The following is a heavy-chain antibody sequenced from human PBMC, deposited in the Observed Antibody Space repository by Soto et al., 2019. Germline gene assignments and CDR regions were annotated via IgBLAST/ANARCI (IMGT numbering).Heavy chain of an antibody. J-gene: IGHJ4*02. D-gene: IGHD5-18*01. CDR2: FDPEDGET. CDR1: VYTLTELS. V-gene: IGHV1-24*01. CDR3: ATRGYSYGLDFDY. Sequence: ASVKVSCKVSVYTLTELSMHWVRQSPGNGLELMGGFDPEDGETIYAQKFQGRVTMTEVTSPDTAYMELSSLRSEDTAVYYCATRGYSYGLDFDYWVQGTLVTVSS.